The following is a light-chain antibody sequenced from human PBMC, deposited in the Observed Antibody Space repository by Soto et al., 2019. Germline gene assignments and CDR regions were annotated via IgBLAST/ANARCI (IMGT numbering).Light chain of an antibody. CDR3: QQSYSTPV. J-gene: IGKJ3*01. V-gene: IGKV1-39*01. Sequence: DIQMTQSPSSLSASVGDRVTITCRASQSISSYLNWYQQKPGKAPKLLIYAASSLQSGVPSRFSGSGSGTDFTLTISSLQPKDFATYYCQQSYSTPVFGPGTKVDIK. CDR2: AAS. CDR1: QSISSY.